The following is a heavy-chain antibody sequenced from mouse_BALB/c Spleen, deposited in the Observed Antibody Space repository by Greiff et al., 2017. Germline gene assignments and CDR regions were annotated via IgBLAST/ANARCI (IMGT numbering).Heavy chain of an antibody. CDR1: GFSLSTSGMG. V-gene: IGHV8-12*01. CDR3: ARRGNQLGYYAMDY. J-gene: IGHJ4*01. Sequence: QVTLKESGPGILQPSQTLSLTCSFSGFSLSTSGMGVSWLRQPSGKGLEWLAHIYWDDDKRYNPSLKSRLTISKDTSRNQVFLKITSVDTADTATYYCARRGNQLGYYAMDYWGQGTSVTVSS. D-gene: IGHD4-1*02. CDR2: IYWDDDK.